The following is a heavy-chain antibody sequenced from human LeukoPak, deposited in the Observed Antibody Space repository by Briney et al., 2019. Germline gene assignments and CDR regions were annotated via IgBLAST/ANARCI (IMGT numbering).Heavy chain of an antibody. J-gene: IGHJ5*02. D-gene: IGHD3-16*01. Sequence: GGSLRLSCSASGFPFSGYSMNWVRQAPGKGLEWLASINSAGDDMYYADSVRGQFRISRDNARSSLFLEMDGLRAEDTAVYYCAKDRYYDIRGRLDPWGQGTLVTVSS. CDR3: AKDRYYDIRGRLDP. CDR2: INSAGDDM. CDR1: GFPFSGYS. V-gene: IGHV3-21*01.